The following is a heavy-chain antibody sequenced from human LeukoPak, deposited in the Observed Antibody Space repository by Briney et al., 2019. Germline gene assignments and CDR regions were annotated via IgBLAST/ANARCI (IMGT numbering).Heavy chain of an antibody. CDR1: GYTFTGYY. J-gene: IGHJ4*02. D-gene: IGHD3-16*01. Sequence: ASVKVSCKASGYTFTGYYMHWVRQAPGQGLEWMGWINPNSGGTNYAQKFQGRVTMTRDTSISTAYMELSRLRSDDTAVYYCARTPGTTFGFSDYWGQGTLVTVSS. CDR2: INPNSGGT. CDR3: ARTPGTTFGFSDY. V-gene: IGHV1-2*02.